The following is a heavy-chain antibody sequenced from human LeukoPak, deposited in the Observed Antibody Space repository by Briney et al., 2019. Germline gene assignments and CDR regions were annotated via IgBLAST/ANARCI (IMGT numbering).Heavy chain of an antibody. CDR3: ARETSQKGAHYMDV. V-gene: IGHV4-59*01. J-gene: IGHJ6*03. D-gene: IGHD3-16*01. Sequence: SETLSLTCTVSGGSINNYYWSWIRQPPGKGLEYIGYIYYSGSTNYSPSLKSRVTISVDTSKNQFSLKLSSVTAADTAVYYCARETSQKGAHYMDVWGKGTTVTISS. CDR1: GGSINNYY. CDR2: IYYSGST.